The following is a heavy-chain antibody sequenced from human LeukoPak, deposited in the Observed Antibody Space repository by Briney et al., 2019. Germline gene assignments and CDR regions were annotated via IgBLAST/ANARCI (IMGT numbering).Heavy chain of an antibody. CDR1: GDTFSSYA. Sequence: SVKVSCKASGDTFSSYAISWVRQAPGQGLEWMGRIIPIFGTANYAQKFQGRVTMTTDTSTSTAYMELRSLRSDDTAVYYCARDRYSSGWYYFDYWGQGTLVTVSS. J-gene: IGHJ4*02. V-gene: IGHV1-69*05. CDR2: IIPIFGTA. D-gene: IGHD6-19*01. CDR3: ARDRYSSGWYYFDY.